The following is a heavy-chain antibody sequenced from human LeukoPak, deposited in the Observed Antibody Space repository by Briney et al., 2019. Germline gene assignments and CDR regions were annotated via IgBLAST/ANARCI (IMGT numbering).Heavy chain of an antibody. V-gene: IGHV4-4*07. CDR3: ARMGGYSGYATH. D-gene: IGHD5-12*01. CDR1: GGSISSYY. Sequence: PSETLSLTCTVSGGSISSYYWSWIRQPAGKGLEWIGRIYTSGSTNYNPSLKNRVTIPLDTSKNQFSLNLSSVTAADTAAYYCARMGGYSGYATHWGQGTLVTVSS. CDR2: IYTSGST. J-gene: IGHJ4*02.